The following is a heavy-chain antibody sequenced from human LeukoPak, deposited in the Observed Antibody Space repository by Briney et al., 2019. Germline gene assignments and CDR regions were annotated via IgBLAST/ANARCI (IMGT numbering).Heavy chain of an antibody. CDR2: IIPIFGTA. CDR3: ASQRGPVIYSGSPGAFDI. CDR1: GGTFSSYA. V-gene: IGHV1-69*05. D-gene: IGHD1-26*01. Sequence: GASVKVSCKASGGTFSSYAISWVRQAPGQGLEWMGGIIPIFGTANYAQKFQGRVTITTDESTSTAYMELSSLRSEDTAEYYCASQRGPVIYSGSPGAFDIWGQGTMVTVSS. J-gene: IGHJ3*02.